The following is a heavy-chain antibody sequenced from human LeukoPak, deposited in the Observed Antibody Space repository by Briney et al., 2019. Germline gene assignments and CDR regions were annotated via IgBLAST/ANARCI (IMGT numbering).Heavy chain of an antibody. CDR2: INHSGST. Sequence: SETLSLTCAVYGGSFSGYYWSWIRQPPGKGLEWIGEINHSGSTNYNPSLKSRVTISVDTSKNQFSLKLSSVTAADTAVYYCASFQGRQPTSYYFDYWGQGTLVTVSS. CDR3: ASFQGRQPTSYYFDY. V-gene: IGHV4-34*01. CDR1: GGSFSGYY. D-gene: IGHD3-10*01. J-gene: IGHJ4*02.